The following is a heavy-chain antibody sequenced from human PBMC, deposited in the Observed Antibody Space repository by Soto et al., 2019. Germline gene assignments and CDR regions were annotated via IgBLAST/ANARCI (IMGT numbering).Heavy chain of an antibody. Sequence: GGSLRLSCAASGFTFSSYAMHWVRQAPGKGLEWVAVISYDGSNKYYADSVKGRFTISRDNSKNTLYLQMNSLRAEDTAVYYCARDGGYNWNDPFDYWGQGTLVTVSS. V-gene: IGHV3-30-3*01. CDR1: GFTFSSYA. CDR3: ARDGGYNWNDPFDY. CDR2: ISYDGSNK. D-gene: IGHD1-20*01. J-gene: IGHJ4*02.